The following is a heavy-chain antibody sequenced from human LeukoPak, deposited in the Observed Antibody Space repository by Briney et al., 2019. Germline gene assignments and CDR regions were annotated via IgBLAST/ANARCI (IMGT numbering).Heavy chain of an antibody. CDR3: AKSPTYYDSSGYYSDY. D-gene: IGHD3-22*01. V-gene: IGHV3-48*01. CDR1: GFTFSSYS. CDR2: ISSSSSTI. Sequence: GGSLRLSCAASGFTFSSYSMNWVRQAPGKGLEWVSYISSSSSTIYYADSVKGRFTISRDNAKNTLYLQMNSLRAEDTAVYYCAKSPTYYDSSGYYSDYWGQGTLVTVSS. J-gene: IGHJ4*02.